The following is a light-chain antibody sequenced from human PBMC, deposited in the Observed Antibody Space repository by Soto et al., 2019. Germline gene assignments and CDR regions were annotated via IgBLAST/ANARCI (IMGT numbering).Light chain of an antibody. V-gene: IGKV3-15*01. J-gene: IGKJ2*01. CDR3: QQYNTWPPRYT. CDR1: QSVKSY. Sequence: EIVMTQSPATLSVSPGGTATLSCRARQSVKSYLAWYQQRPGQPPRLLIYGASTRATGIPARFSGSGSGTEFSLTISSLQSEDFAVYYCQQYNTWPPRYTFGQGTKLEIK. CDR2: GAS.